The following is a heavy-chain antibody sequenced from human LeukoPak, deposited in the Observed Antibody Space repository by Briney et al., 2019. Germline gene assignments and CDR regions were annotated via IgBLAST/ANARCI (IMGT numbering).Heavy chain of an antibody. CDR2: IYYSGST. Sequence: SETLSLTCTVSGGSISDYYWSWIRQPPGKRLEWIGYIYYSGSTNYNPSLKSRVTISVDTSKNQFSLKLSSVTAADTAVYYCARRKDYCSSTSCYNWFDPWGQGTLVTVSS. D-gene: IGHD2-2*01. CDR1: GGSISDYY. J-gene: IGHJ5*02. V-gene: IGHV4-59*08. CDR3: ARRKDYCSSTSCYNWFDP.